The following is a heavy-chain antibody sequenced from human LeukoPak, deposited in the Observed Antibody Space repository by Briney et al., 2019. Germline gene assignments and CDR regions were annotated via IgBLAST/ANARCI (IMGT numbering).Heavy chain of an antibody. CDR2: INHSGST. CDR1: GGSFSGYY. CDR3: ARTYYYDSSGYLPYTFDY. Sequence: SETLSLTCAAYGGSFSGYYWSWIRQPPGKGLEWIGEINHSGSTNYNPSLKSRVTISVDTSKNQFSLKLSSVTAADTAVYYCARTYYYDSSGYLPYTFDYWGQGTLVTVSS. V-gene: IGHV4-34*01. D-gene: IGHD3-22*01. J-gene: IGHJ4*02.